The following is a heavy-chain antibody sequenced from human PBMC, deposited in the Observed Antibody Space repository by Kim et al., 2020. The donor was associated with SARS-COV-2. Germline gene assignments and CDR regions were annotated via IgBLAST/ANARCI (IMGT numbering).Heavy chain of an antibody. CDR2: IHYSGST. Sequence: SETLSLTYTVSGDSVSIDSYFWSWIRQSPGKGLEWIGYIHYSGSTKYSPSLKSRVTISLDMSKNQFSLNLRSVTSADTAVYYCARDIFSSSLFFDYWGQGTLVTVSS. CDR3: ARDIFSSSLFFDY. CDR1: GDSVSIDSYF. J-gene: IGHJ4*02. V-gene: IGHV4-61*01. D-gene: IGHD6-13*01.